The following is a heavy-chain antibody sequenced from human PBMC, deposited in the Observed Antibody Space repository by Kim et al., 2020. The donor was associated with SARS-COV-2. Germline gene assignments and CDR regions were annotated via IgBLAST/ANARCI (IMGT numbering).Heavy chain of an antibody. CDR1: GFTFSSYA. D-gene: IGHD5-12*01. CDR2: ISYDGSNK. V-gene: IGHV3-30*04. J-gene: IGHJ3*02. CDR3: AREQDGYNDLSGAFDI. Sequence: GGSLRLSCAASGFTFSSYAMHWVRQAPGKGLEWVAVISYDGSNKYYADSVKGRFTISRDNSKNTLYLHMNSLRAEDTAVYYCAREQDGYNDLSGAFDIWG.